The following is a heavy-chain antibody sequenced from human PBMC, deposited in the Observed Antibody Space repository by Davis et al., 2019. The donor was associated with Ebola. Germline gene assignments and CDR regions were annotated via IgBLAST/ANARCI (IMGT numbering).Heavy chain of an antibody. CDR3: ARGLGRYDILTGYSSYYYYGMDV. CDR2: INPNSGGT. J-gene: IGHJ6*02. CDR1: GYTFTHYG. V-gene: IGHV1-2*04. D-gene: IGHD3-9*01. Sequence: ASVKVSCKASGYTFTHYGINWVRQAPGQGLEWMGWINPNSGGTNYAQKFQGWVTMTRDTSISTAYMELSRLRSDDTAVYYCARGLGRYDILTGYSSYYYYGMDVWGQGTTVTVSS.